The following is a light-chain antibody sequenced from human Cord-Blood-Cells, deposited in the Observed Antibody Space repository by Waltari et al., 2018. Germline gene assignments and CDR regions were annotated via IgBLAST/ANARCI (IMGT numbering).Light chain of an antibody. V-gene: IGKV1-39*01. CDR1: QSISSY. CDR2: SSS. CDR3: QQRYSTPWT. Sequence: DIQMTQSPSSLSPSVGDRVTITGRASQSISSYLNWYQQKPGKAPKLLIYSSSSLQSGVPSRFSGSGAGTDFTLTMSSLQPEDFATYYCQQRYSTPWTFGQGTKVEIK. J-gene: IGKJ1*01.